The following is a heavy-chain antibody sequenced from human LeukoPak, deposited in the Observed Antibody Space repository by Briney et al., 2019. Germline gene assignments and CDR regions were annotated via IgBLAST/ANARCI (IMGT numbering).Heavy chain of an antibody. CDR3: ARDGKVRGVIMGYYGMDV. CDR1: GFTFSSYA. J-gene: IGHJ6*02. V-gene: IGHV3-64*01. D-gene: IGHD3-10*01. CDR2: ISSNGGST. Sequence: GGSLRLSCAASGFTFSSYAMHWVRQAPGKGLEYVSAISSNGGSTYYANSVKGRFTISRDNSKNTLYLQMGSLRAEDMAVYYCARDGKVRGVIMGYYGMDVWGQGTTVTVSS.